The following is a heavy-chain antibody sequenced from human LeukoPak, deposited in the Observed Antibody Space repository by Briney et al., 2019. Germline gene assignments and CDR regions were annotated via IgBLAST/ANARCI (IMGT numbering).Heavy chain of an antibody. CDR2: IYYSGST. Sequence: TSETLSLTCTVSGGSISSYYWSWIRQPPGKGLEWIGYIYYSGSTNYNPSLKSRVTISVDTSKNQFSLKLSSVTAADTAVYYCASVKIRDAFDIWGQGTMVTVSS. V-gene: IGHV4-59*08. CDR1: GGSISSYY. CDR3: ASVKIRDAFDI. J-gene: IGHJ3*02.